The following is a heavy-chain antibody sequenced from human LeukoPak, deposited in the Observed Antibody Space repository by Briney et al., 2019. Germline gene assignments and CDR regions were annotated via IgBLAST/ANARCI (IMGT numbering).Heavy chain of an antibody. CDR1: GITFRNYW. CDR2: INPDGSTE. J-gene: IGHJ3*02. D-gene: IGHD2-15*01. CDR3: ATEPGIGYAFDI. V-gene: IGHV3-7*01. Sequence: GGSLRLSCVASGITFRNYWMSWVRQAPGKGLEWVANINPDGSTENYVHSVKGRFTLSRDNARNSLSLQMNSLRAEDTAVYYCATEPGIGYAFDIWGRGTMDTVSS.